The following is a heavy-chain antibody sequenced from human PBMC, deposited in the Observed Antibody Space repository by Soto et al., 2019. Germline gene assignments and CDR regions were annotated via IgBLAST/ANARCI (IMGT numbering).Heavy chain of an antibody. CDR3: ARFGRTYYYGSGSPDNWFDP. D-gene: IGHD3-10*01. Sequence: GGSLRLSCAASGFTFSDYYMSWIRQAPGKGLEWVSYISSSSSYTNYADSVKGRFTISRDNAKNSLYLQMNSLRAEDTAAYYCARFGRTYYYGSGSPDNWFDPWGQGTLVTVSS. V-gene: IGHV3-11*06. CDR2: ISSSSSYT. CDR1: GFTFSDYY. J-gene: IGHJ5*02.